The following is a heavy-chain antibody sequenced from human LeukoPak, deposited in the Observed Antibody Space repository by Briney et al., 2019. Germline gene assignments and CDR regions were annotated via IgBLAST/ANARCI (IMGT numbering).Heavy chain of an antibody. D-gene: IGHD6-6*01. CDR3: ARDGIAAHKGSGCVALGY. CDR2: ISSSGSTI. CDR1: GFTFSDYY. V-gene: IGHV3-11*01. Sequence: GGSLRLSCAASGFTFSDYYMSWIRQAPGKGLEWVSYISSSGSTIYYADSVKGRFTISRDNAKNSLYLQMNSLRAEDTAVYYCARDGIAAHKGSGCVALGYWGQGTLVTVSS. J-gene: IGHJ4*02.